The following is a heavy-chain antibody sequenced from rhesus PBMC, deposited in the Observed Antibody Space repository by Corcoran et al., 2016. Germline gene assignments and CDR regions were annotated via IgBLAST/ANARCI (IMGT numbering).Heavy chain of an antibody. CDR2: VDPEDGEA. J-gene: IGHJ4*01. Sequence: EVQLLQSGAEVKKPGASEKISCKASGYTFTDSYQPWVRQAPGKGLEWMGRVDPEDGEAIHAQKFQDRVTITADTSTDTAYMELSSLRSEDTAVYYCATGYSSGWYYFDYWGQGVLVTVSS. CDR3: ATGYSSGWYYFDY. CDR1: GYTFTDSY. D-gene: IGHD6-31*01. V-gene: IGHV1-111*02.